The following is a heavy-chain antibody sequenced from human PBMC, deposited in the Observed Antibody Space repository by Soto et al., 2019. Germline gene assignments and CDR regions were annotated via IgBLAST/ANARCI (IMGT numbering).Heavy chain of an antibody. Sequence: SETLSLTCTVSDVSISRYYWTWIRQPPGKGLEWIGRMFYGGRTNYNPSLKSRVAMSVDTSKSQFSLKLTSVTAADTAVYFCAWGEHILVSWGQGTLVTVSS. V-gene: IGHV4-59*03. CDR1: DVSISRYY. D-gene: IGHD2-21*01. CDR2: MFYGGRT. J-gene: IGHJ5*02. CDR3: AWGEHILVS.